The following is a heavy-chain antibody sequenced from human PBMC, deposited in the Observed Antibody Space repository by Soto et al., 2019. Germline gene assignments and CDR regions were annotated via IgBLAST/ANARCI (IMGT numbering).Heavy chain of an antibody. Sequence: QVQLVESGGGVVQPGRSLRLSCTASGFTFSSFAMHWVRQAQGKGLEWVAVISYDGTSKYFADSVKGRFTISRDNSKSTLYLQMNSLRAEDTAVYFCARDLCSGGSCYSGSWGQGTLVTVSS. CDR1: GFTFSSFA. J-gene: IGHJ5*02. D-gene: IGHD2-15*01. V-gene: IGHV3-30-3*01. CDR2: ISYDGTSK. CDR3: ARDLCSGGSCYSGS.